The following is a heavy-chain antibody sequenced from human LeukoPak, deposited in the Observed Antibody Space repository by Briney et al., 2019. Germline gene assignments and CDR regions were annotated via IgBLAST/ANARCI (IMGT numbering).Heavy chain of an antibody. CDR1: GYSISSGYY. D-gene: IGHD3-22*01. CDR2: IYHSGST. J-gene: IGHJ4*02. Sequence: SETLSLTCAVCGYSISSGYYWGWIRQPPGKGLEWIGSIYHSGSTYYNPSLKSRVTISVDTSKNQFSLKLSSVTAADTAVYYCARDYYDSSGYLYYFDYWGQGTLVTVSS. CDR3: ARDYYDSSGYLYYFDY. V-gene: IGHV4-38-2*01.